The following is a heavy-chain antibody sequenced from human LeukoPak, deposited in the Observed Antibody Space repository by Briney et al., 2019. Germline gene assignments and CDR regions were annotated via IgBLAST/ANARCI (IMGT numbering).Heavy chain of an antibody. J-gene: IGHJ4*02. V-gene: IGHV3-7*03. D-gene: IGHD6-13*01. CDR2: IKKDGSET. Sequence: PGGSLRLSCAASGFTFSSSWMSWVRQAPGKGLEWVANIKKDGSETYYVDSVKGRFTISRDNAKNSPYLQMNSLRAEDAAIYYCARGRYSSTTYYFDSWGQGTLVTVSS. CDR1: GFTFSSSW. CDR3: ARGRYSSTTYYFDS.